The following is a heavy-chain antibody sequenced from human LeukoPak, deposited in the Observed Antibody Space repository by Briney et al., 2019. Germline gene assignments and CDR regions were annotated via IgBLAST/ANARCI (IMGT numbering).Heavy chain of an antibody. CDR3: ARDPGARFLEWSYFDY. V-gene: IGHV1-46*01. Sequence: ASVKVSCKASGYTYTGYYMHWVRQAPGQGLEWMGIINPSGGSTSYAQKFQGRVTMTRDTSTSTVYMELSSLRSEDTAVYYCARDPGARFLEWSYFDYWGQGTLVTVSS. J-gene: IGHJ4*02. CDR1: GYTYTGYY. CDR2: INPSGGST. D-gene: IGHD3-3*01.